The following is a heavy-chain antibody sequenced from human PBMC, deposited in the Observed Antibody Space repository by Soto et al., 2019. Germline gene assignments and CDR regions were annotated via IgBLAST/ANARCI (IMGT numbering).Heavy chain of an antibody. D-gene: IGHD4-17*01. Sequence: GGSLRLSCAASGFTFSSYWMSWVRQAPGKGLEWVANIKQDGSEKYYVDSVKGRFTISRDNAKNSLYLQMNSLRAEDTAVYYCAREGDYNGYYYYMDVWGKGTTVTVSS. V-gene: IGHV3-7*01. CDR3: AREGDYNGYYYYMDV. CDR2: IKQDGSEK. CDR1: GFTFSSYW. J-gene: IGHJ6*03.